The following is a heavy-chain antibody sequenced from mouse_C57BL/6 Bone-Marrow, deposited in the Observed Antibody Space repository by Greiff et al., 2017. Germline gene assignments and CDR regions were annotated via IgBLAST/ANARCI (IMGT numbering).Heavy chain of an antibody. V-gene: IGHV1-9*01. D-gene: IGHD2-10*01. CDR3: ARKGLRLLSEDWFAY. J-gene: IGHJ3*01. CDR1: GYTFTGYW. Sequence: QVLLQQSGAELMKPGASVKLSCKATGYTFTGYWIEWVKQRPGHGLEWIGEILPGSGSTNYNEKFKGKATFTADTSSNTAYMQLSSLTTEDSAIYYCARKGLRLLSEDWFAYWGKGTLVTVSA. CDR2: ILPGSGST.